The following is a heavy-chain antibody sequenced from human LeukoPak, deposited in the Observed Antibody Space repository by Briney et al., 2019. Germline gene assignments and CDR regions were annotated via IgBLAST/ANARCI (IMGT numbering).Heavy chain of an antibody. J-gene: IGHJ5*02. CDR3: ARGDYYDSSGYYYH. CDR1: GGSISSGDYY. Sequence: PSETLCLTCTVSGGSISSGDYYWSWIRQPPGKGLEWIGFIYYSGSTSYNPSLKSRVTISLDTSKNYFSLKLTSVTAADTAMYYCARGDYYDSSGYYYHWGQGTLVTVSS. D-gene: IGHD3-22*01. CDR2: IYYSGST. V-gene: IGHV4-30-4*08.